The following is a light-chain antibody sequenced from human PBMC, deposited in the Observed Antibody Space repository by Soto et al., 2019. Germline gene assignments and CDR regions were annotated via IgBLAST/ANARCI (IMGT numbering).Light chain of an antibody. V-gene: IGKV3-15*01. Sequence: EIVMTQSPANLSVSPGERATLSCRASQSVSSNLAWYQQKPGQGPRLLIYGASTRATGIPARFSGSGSGTEFTLTISSLQSEDFAVYYCHQYDSSPLTFGGGTKVEIK. CDR3: HQYDSSPLT. CDR2: GAS. CDR1: QSVSSN. J-gene: IGKJ4*01.